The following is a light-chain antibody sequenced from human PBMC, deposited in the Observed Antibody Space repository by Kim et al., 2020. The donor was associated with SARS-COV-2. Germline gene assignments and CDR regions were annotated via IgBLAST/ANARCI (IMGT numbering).Light chain of an antibody. J-gene: IGKJ5*01. CDR3: QQFNNPVT. Sequence: SASVGDRVTSTCRASQGIASALAWYQQIPGKAPRLLIYDASSLERGVPSRFSGGGSGTDFSLTISNLQPEDFATYYCQQFNNPVTFGQGTRLEIK. CDR1: QGIASA. CDR2: DAS. V-gene: IGKV1D-13*01.